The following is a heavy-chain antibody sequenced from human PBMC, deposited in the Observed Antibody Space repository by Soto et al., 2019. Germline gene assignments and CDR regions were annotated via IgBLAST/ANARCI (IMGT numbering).Heavy chain of an antibody. CDR1: GFTFSRYA. CDR3: AKSHEFGVVILYYFDY. CDR2: ISGSGGST. Sequence: GGSLRLSWAASGFTFSRYAMSWVRQAPGKGLEWVSAISGSGGSTYYADSVKGRFTISRDNSKNTLYLQMNSLRAEDTAVYYCAKSHEFGVVILYYFDYWGQGTLVTVSS. D-gene: IGHD3-3*01. J-gene: IGHJ4*02. V-gene: IGHV3-23*01.